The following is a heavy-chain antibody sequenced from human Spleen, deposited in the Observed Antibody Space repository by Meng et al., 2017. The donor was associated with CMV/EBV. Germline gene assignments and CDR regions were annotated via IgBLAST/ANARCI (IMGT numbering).Heavy chain of an antibody. CDR1: GYTFTGYF. V-gene: IGHV1-2*02. CDR2: INPNSGGT. J-gene: IGHJ5*02. Sequence: ASVKVSCKASGYTFTGYFMHWVRQAPGQGLEWMGWINPNSGGTNYAQKFQGRVTMTRDTSITTAYMELSRLTSDDTAVYYCARSLRFSPMGPWGQGTLVTVSS. D-gene: IGHD3-3*01. CDR3: ARSLRFSPMGP.